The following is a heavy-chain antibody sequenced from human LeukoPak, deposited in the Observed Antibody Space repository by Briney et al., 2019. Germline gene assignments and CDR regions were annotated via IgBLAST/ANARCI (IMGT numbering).Heavy chain of an antibody. Sequence: SETLSLTCTVSGGSLSSYYWSWIRQPPGKGLEWIGYIYYSGSTNYNPSLKSRVTISVDTSKNQFSLKLSSVTAADTAVYYCARGAHDYGDYGDWGQGTLVTVSS. CDR1: GGSLSSYY. J-gene: IGHJ4*02. D-gene: IGHD4-17*01. CDR3: ARGAHDYGDYGD. CDR2: IYYSGST. V-gene: IGHV4-59*01.